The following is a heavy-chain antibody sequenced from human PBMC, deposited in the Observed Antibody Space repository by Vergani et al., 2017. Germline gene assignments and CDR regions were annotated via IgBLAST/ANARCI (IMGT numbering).Heavy chain of an antibody. CDR3: ARHRGSGGFFPSSYFYGMDV. D-gene: IGHD3-10*01. J-gene: IGHJ6*02. Sequence: QVQLQESGPGLVKPSETLTLICDVSDSSIMTNPYWGWFRQSPGKGLGWIGCIHHSGDNHYNSSLKCRVSISNVSSSKFSLCLTSVTAADTAIYYCARHRGSGGFFPSSYFYGMDVWGHGTTVTVSS. CDR2: IHHSGDN. V-gene: IGHV4-38-2*01. CDR1: DSSIMTNPY.